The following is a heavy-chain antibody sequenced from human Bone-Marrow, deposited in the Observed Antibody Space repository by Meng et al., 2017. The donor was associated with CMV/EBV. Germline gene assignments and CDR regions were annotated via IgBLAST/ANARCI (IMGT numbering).Heavy chain of an antibody. CDR2: IYYSGST. D-gene: IGHD3-16*01. V-gene: IGHV4-61*08. Sequence: GSLRLSCTVSGGSISSGDYYWSWIRQPPGKGLEWIGYIYYSGSTNYNPSLKSRVTISVDTSKNQFSLKLSSVTAADTAVYYCARDLTFRVFDPWGQGTLVTVSS. J-gene: IGHJ5*02. CDR3: ARDLTFRVFDP. CDR1: GGSISSGDYY.